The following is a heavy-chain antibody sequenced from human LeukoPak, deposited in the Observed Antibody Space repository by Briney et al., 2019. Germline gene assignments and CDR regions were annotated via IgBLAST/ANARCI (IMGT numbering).Heavy chain of an antibody. D-gene: IGHD3-9*01. J-gene: IGHJ4*02. V-gene: IGHV1-2*02. CDR2: INPNSGGT. Sequence: ASVKVSCKASGYTFTGYYMHWVRRAPGQGLEWMGWINPNSGGTNYAQKFQGRVTMTRDTSITTAYMEMSRLRSDDTALYYCARSPHILTGENFDYWGQGTLVTVSS. CDR1: GYTFTGYY. CDR3: ARSPHILTGENFDY.